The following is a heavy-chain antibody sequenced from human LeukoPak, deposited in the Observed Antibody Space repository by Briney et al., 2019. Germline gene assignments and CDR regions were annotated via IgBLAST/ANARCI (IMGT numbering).Heavy chain of an antibody. Sequence: GGSLRLSCAASGFTFTSYGIHWVRQAPAKGREWVAVVTYVGRGKCYADAVKGRCTISRDNSKNTLYLQMHSLRTEDTAVYYCAKDHVIMVRGGYFSMDVWGQGTTVIVSS. J-gene: IGHJ6*02. D-gene: IGHD3-10*01. CDR1: GFTFTSYG. CDR2: VTYVGRGK. V-gene: IGHV3-30*18. CDR3: AKDHVIMVRGGYFSMDV.